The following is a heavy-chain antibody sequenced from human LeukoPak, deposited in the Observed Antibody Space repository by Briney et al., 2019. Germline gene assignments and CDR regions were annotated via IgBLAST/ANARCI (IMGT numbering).Heavy chain of an antibody. CDR3: ARVGHDAFDI. Sequence: SVKVSCKASGGTFSSYAISWVRQAPGQGLEWMGGIIPIFGTANYAQKFQGRVTITADESTSTDYMDLRSLRSDDTAVYYCARVGHDAFDIWRQGTMVTASS. V-gene: IGHV1-69*13. CDR1: GGTFSSYA. J-gene: IGHJ3*02. CDR2: IIPIFGTA.